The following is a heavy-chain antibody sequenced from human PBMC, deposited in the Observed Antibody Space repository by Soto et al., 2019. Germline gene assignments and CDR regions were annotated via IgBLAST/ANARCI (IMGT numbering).Heavy chain of an antibody. V-gene: IGHV3-48*02. CDR2: ISSSSSTM. J-gene: IGHJ4*02. CDR1: GFTFSSYS. D-gene: IGHD4-17*01. Sequence: EVQLVESGGGLVQPGGSLRLSCSASGFTFSSYSMNWVRQGPGKGLEWVSYISSSSSTMYYADSVRGRFTISRDNAKNSLYLQMNSLRDEDTAVYYCARAASVTTLSGGDYWGQGTLVTVSS. CDR3: ARAASVTTLSGGDY.